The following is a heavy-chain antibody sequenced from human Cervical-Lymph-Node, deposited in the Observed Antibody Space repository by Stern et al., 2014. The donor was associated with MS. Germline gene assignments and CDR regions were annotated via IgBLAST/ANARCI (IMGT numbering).Heavy chain of an antibody. CDR2: IYWDDDK. Sequence: QVTLKESGPTLVRPTQTLTLTCTFSGFSLNTFEMGVGWIRQPTGKALEWLALIYWDDDKRYSPSLKSRLTITKDTSKNQVVLTMTNMDHVDTATYFCAHFSTVTLFESWGQGTQVTVSS. V-gene: IGHV2-5*02. J-gene: IGHJ4*02. D-gene: IGHD4-17*01. CDR1: GFSLNTFEMG. CDR3: AHFSTVTLFES.